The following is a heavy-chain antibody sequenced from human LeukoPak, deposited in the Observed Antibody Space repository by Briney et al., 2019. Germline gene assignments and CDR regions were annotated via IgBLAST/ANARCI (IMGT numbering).Heavy chain of an antibody. D-gene: IGHD2-2*01. V-gene: IGHV3-74*01. J-gene: IGHJ4*02. Sequence: GGSLRLSCAASGNYWMHWVRQAPGKGLVWVSHINSDGSWTSYADSVKGRFTISKDNAKNTVYLQMNNLRAEDTAVYYYVSFYETYWGRGTLVTVSS. CDR2: INSDGSWT. CDR3: VSFYETY. CDR1: GNYW.